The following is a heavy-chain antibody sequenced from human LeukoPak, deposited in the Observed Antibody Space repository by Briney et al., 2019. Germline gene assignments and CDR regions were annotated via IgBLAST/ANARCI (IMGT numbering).Heavy chain of an antibody. CDR1: GFTFSSYA. CDR2: ISYDGSNK. CDR3: ARDPYSSSRLDY. Sequence: GGSLRLSCAASGFTFSSYAMHWVGQAPGKGLEWVAVISYDGSNKYYADSVKGRFTISRDNSKNTLYLQMNSLRAEDTAVYYCARDPYSSSRLDYWGQGTLVTVSS. V-gene: IGHV3-30*04. J-gene: IGHJ4*02. D-gene: IGHD6-6*01.